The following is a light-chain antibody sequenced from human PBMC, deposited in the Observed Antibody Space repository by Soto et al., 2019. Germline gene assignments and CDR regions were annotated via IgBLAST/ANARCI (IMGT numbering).Light chain of an antibody. J-gene: IGKJ2*01. V-gene: IGKV1-33*01. Sequence: DIQMTQSPSSLSASVGDRVPITCRASQDVSKYLSWYQQKPGKAPKVLIYDASNLEIGVPSRFSGSGSGTYFTFTISSLQPEDIATYYCQQYDNLPFTFGQGTKLQIK. CDR2: DAS. CDR3: QQYDNLPFT. CDR1: QDVSKY.